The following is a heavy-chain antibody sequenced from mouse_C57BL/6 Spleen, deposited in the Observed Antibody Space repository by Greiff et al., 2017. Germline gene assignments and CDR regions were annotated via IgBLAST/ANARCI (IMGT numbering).Heavy chain of an antibody. CDR1: GFTFSSYA. J-gene: IGHJ2*01. CDR3: TRESTTVVIDY. D-gene: IGHD1-1*01. CDR2: ISSGGDYI. Sequence: EVKLVESGEGLVKPGGSLKLSCAASGFTFSSYAMSWVRQTPEKRLEWVAYISSGGDYIYYADTVKGRFTISRDNARNTLYLQMSSLKSEDTAMYYCTRESTTVVIDYWGQGTTLTVSS. V-gene: IGHV5-9-1*02.